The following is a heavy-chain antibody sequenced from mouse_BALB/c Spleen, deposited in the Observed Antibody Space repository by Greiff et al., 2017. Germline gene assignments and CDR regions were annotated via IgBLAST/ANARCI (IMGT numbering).Heavy chain of an antibody. D-gene: IGHD1-1*01. Sequence: VQLQQSGAELVKPGASVKLSCTASGFNIKDTYMHWVKQRPEQGLEWIGRIDPANGNTKYDPKFQGKATITADTSSNTAYLQLSSLTSEDTAVYYCARCYYYGSSYGYFDVWGAGTTVTVSS. J-gene: IGHJ1*01. V-gene: IGHV14-3*02. CDR1: GFNIKDTY. CDR3: ARCYYYGSSYGYFDV. CDR2: IDPANGNT.